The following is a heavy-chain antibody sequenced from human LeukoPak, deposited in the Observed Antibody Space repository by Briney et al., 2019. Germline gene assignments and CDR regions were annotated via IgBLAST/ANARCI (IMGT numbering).Heavy chain of an antibody. Sequence: GGSLRLSCAASGFSFSSHTMNWVRQAPGKGLEWVSIISSSSSYIYYADSVKGRFTISRDNAKNALYLQMNSLRVEDTAVYYCARDRRCGGDCYASWGQGTLVTVSS. CDR3: ARDRRCGGDCYAS. CDR1: GFSFSSHT. CDR2: ISSSSSYI. J-gene: IGHJ4*02. V-gene: IGHV3-21*01. D-gene: IGHD2-21*02.